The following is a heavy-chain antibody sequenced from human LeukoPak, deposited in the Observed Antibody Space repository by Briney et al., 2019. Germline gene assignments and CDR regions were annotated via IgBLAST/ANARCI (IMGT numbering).Heavy chain of an antibody. Sequence: SETLSLTCTVSGGSITNYYWSWIRQSAGKGLEWIGRIYGRGNTNYNPSLKSRVTMSVDTSKNQFSLKLSSVTAADTAVYYCARDTLVSPSGSYHDAFDIWGQGTMVTVSS. J-gene: IGHJ3*02. V-gene: IGHV4-4*07. D-gene: IGHD1-26*01. CDR2: IYGRGNT. CDR3: ARDTLVSPSGSYHDAFDI. CDR1: GGSITNYY.